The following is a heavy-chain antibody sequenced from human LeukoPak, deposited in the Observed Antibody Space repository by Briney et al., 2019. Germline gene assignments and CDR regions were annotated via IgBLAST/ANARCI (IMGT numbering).Heavy chain of an antibody. CDR1: GFTFSSYA. CDR2: ISGSGGST. J-gene: IGHJ1*01. D-gene: IGHD2-2*01. Sequence: GGSLRLSCAASGFTFSSYAMSWFRQAPGKGLEWVSAISGSGGSTYYADSVKGRFTISRDNSKNTLYLQMNSLRAEDTAVYYCAKDRNGRYCSSTSCHDTEYFQHWSQGTLVTVSS. CDR3: AKDRNGRYCSSTSCHDTEYFQH. V-gene: IGHV3-23*01.